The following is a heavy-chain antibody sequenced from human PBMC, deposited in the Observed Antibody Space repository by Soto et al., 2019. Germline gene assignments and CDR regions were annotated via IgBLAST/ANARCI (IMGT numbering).Heavy chain of an antibody. CDR3: AKDIYDILTGSPGFDY. Sequence: SLRLSCAASGFTFDDYAMHWVRQAPGKGLEWVSGISWNSGSIGYADSVKGRFTISRDNAKNSLYLQMNSLRAEDTALYYCAKDIYDILTGSPGFDYWGQGTLVTVSS. J-gene: IGHJ4*02. CDR1: GFTFDDYA. V-gene: IGHV3-9*01. D-gene: IGHD3-9*01. CDR2: ISWNSGSI.